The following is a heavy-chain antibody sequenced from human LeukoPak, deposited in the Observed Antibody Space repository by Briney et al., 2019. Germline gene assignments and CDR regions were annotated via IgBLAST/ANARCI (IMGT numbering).Heavy chain of an antibody. J-gene: IGHJ4*02. CDR1: GGSISSSSHY. Sequence: NTSETLSLTCIVSGGSISSSSHYWGWIRQPPGKGLEWIGSIYYSGSTYYSPSLKSRVTISVDTSKNQFSLKLRSVTAADTAVYHGRRHCDHCSGGCCYSLDDGGQVTLVTVSS. D-gene: IGHD2-15*01. V-gene: IGHV4-39*01. CDR3: RRHCDHCSGGCCYSLDD. CDR2: IYYSGST.